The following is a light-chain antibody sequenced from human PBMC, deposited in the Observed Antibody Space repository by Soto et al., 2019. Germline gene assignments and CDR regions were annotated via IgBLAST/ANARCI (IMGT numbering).Light chain of an antibody. CDR2: EVS. J-gene: IGLJ1*01. CDR1: SSDVGGYNY. Sequence: QSVLTQPASVSGSPGQSIAISCTGTSSDVGGYNYVSWYQQHPGKAPKLLLSEVSNRPSGVSDRFSGSKSGNTASLTISGLQIQDEADYYCSSFTSAYTFVFGTGTKLTVL. V-gene: IGLV2-14*01. CDR3: SSFTSAYTFV.